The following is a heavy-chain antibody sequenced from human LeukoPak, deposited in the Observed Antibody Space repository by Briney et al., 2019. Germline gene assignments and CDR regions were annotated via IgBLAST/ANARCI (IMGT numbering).Heavy chain of an antibody. CDR2: INHSGST. CDR3: ARENTEYGSGSYPNWFDP. J-gene: IGHJ5*02. CDR1: GGSFSGYY. D-gene: IGHD3-10*01. V-gene: IGHV4-34*01. Sequence: PSETLSLTCAVYGGSFSGYYWSWIRQPPGKGLEWIGEINHSGSTNYNPSLKSRVTISVDTSKNQFSLKLSSVTAADTAVYYCARENTEYGSGSYPNWFDPWGQGTLVTVSS.